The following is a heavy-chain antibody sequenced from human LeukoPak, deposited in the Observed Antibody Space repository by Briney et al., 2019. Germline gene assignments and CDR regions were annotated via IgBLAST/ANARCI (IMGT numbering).Heavy chain of an antibody. D-gene: IGHD6-13*01. CDR1: GGTFSSYA. CDR3: ARNPLVAAAGIYYYYYYMDV. Sequence: SVKVSCKASGGTFSSYAISWVRQAPGQGLEWMGGIIPIFGTANYAQKFQGRVTITTDESTSTAYMELSSLRSEDTAVYYCARNPLVAAAGIYYYYYYMDVWGKGTTVTVSS. J-gene: IGHJ6*03. CDR2: IIPIFGTA. V-gene: IGHV1-69*05.